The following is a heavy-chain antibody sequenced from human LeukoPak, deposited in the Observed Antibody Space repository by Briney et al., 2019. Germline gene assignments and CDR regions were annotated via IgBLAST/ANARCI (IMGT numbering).Heavy chain of an antibody. Sequence: GGSRKISWKGSGSRFTSYWIGWVRQMPGKGLEWMGIIYPGDSDTRYSPSFQGQVTISADKSISTAYLQWSSLKASDTAMYYCASVYRKGEYYFDYWGQGTLVTVSS. CDR1: GSRFTSYW. J-gene: IGHJ4*02. CDR2: IYPGDSDT. D-gene: IGHD2-8*01. V-gene: IGHV5-51*01. CDR3: ASVYRKGEYYFDY.